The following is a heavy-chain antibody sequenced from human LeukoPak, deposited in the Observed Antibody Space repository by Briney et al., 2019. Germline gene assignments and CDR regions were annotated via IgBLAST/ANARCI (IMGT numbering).Heavy chain of an antibody. CDR2: ISWDSGRK. CDR3: VRRDAYNSFDY. J-gene: IGHJ4*02. Sequence: GRSLRPSCAASGFTFDEYSMHWVRQAPGKGLEWVSGISWDSGRKGYADSVKGRLSISRDNAKNSLYLQMNSLRPEDTALYLCVRRDAYNSFDYWGQGTLVTVSS. D-gene: IGHD1-1*01. CDR1: GFTFDEYS. V-gene: IGHV3-9*01.